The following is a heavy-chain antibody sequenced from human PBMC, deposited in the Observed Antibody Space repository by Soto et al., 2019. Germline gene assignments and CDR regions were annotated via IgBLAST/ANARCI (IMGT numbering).Heavy chain of an antibody. CDR1: GGSISSGGYY. J-gene: IGHJ5*02. D-gene: IGHD3-10*01. CDR2: IYYSGST. CDR3: ARALPVRGVISFDP. Sequence: SETLSLTCTVSGGSISSGGYYWSWIRQHPGKGLEWIGYIYYSGSTYYNPSLKSRVTISVDTSKNQFSLKLSSVTAADTAVYYRARALPVRGVISFDPWGQGTLVTVSS. V-gene: IGHV4-31*03.